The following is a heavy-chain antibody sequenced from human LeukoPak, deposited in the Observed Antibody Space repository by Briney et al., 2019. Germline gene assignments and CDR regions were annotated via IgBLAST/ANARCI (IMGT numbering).Heavy chain of an antibody. CDR2: IYDSGST. V-gene: IGHV4-59*01. CDR3: ARVGGTNYYYYGMDV. Sequence: PSETLYLTCTVSGGSISSYYWSWIRQPPGKGLEWIGYIYDSGSTNYNPSLKSRVTISVDTSKNQFSLKLSSVTAADTAVYYCARVGGTNYYYYGMDVWGQGTTVTVSS. CDR1: GGSISSYY. J-gene: IGHJ6*02. D-gene: IGHD1-1*01.